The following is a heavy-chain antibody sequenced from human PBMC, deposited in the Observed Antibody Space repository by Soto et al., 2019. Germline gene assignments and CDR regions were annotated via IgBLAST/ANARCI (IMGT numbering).Heavy chain of an antibody. CDR2: ISSSSSYI. CDR1: GFTFSSYS. D-gene: IGHD3-9*01. CDR3: ARDLLYYDILTGSMDYFDY. V-gene: IGHV3-21*01. J-gene: IGHJ4*02. Sequence: GGSLRLSCAASGFTFSSYSMNWVRQAPGKGLEWVSSISSSSSYIYYADSVKGRFTISRDNAKNSLYLQMNSLRAEDTAVYYCARDLLYYDILTGSMDYFDYWGQGTLVTVSS.